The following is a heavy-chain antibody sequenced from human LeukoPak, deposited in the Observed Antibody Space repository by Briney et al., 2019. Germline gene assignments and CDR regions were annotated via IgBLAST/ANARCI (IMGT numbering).Heavy chain of an antibody. J-gene: IGHJ4*02. CDR2: ISGSGGST. Sequence: PGGSLRLSCAASGFTFSSYAMSWVRQSPGKGLESVSAISGSGGSTSYAESVTGRFTISRDNSKNTTYLQMNSLRAEDTAVYYCAKDSSSWYSPSDYWGQGTLVTVSS. V-gene: IGHV3-23*01. CDR1: GFTFSSYA. D-gene: IGHD6-13*01. CDR3: AKDSSSWYSPSDY.